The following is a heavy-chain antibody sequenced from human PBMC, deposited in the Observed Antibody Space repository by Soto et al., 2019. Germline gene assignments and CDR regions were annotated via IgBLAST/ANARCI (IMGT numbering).Heavy chain of an antibody. CDR1: GGSISSSSYY. V-gene: IGHV4-39*07. CDR3: ARERPDGARLDP. Sequence: SETLSLTCTVSGGSISSSSYYWGWIRQPPGKGLEWIGSIYYSGSTYYNPSLKSRITISVDTSKNQFSLKLSSVTAADTAVYYCARERPDGARLDPWGQGTLVTVSS. J-gene: IGHJ5*02. D-gene: IGHD6-6*01. CDR2: IYYSGST.